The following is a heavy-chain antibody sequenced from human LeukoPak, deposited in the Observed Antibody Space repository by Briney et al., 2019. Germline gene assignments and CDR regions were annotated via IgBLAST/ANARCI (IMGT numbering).Heavy chain of an antibody. CDR3: AKDVVRGGYYYYGMDV. J-gene: IGHJ6*02. CDR1: GFTFSSYG. V-gene: IGHV3-30*18. Sequence: PGRSLRLSCAASGFTFSSYGMHWVRQAPGKGLEWVAVISYDGSNKYYADSVKGRFTISRDNSKNTLYLQVNNLRAEDTAVYYCAKDVVRGGYYYYGMDVWGQGTTITVSS. D-gene: IGHD3-10*01. CDR2: ISYDGSNK.